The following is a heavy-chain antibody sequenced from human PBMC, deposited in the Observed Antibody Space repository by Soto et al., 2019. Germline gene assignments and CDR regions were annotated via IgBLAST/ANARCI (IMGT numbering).Heavy chain of an antibody. CDR1: GYTFTSYH. J-gene: IGHJ4*02. CDR2: ISAYNGNT. D-gene: IGHD2-15*01. CDR3: ARVAAPADY. Sequence: QVQLVQSGAEVKKPGASVKVSCKASGYTFTSYHISWVRQAPGQGLEWMGWISAYNGNTNYAQKLQGRVTMTTDTSTSTPYMALRSLMSNETAVYYCARVAAPADYWGQGTVVTVPS. V-gene: IGHV1-18*01.